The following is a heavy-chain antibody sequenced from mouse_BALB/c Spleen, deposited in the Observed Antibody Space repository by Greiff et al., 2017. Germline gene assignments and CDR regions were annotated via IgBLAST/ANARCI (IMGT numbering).Heavy chain of an antibody. CDR1: GFTFSSYA. CDR3: ARGGYYGSSYFDY. Sequence: EVKVVESGGGLVKPGGSLKLSCAASGFTFSSYAMSWVRQTPEKRLEWVASISSGGSTYYPDSVKGRFTISRDNARNILYLQMSSLRSEDTAMYYCARGGYYGSSYFDYWGQGTTLTVSS. CDR2: ISSGGST. D-gene: IGHD1-1*01. J-gene: IGHJ2*01. V-gene: IGHV5-6-5*01.